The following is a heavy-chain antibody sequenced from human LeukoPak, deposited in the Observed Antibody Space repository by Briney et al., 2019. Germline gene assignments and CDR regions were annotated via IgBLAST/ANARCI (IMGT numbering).Heavy chain of an antibody. J-gene: IGHJ3*02. CDR3: ASDDYGAFDI. D-gene: IGHD4-17*01. Sequence: GGSLRLSCAASGFTFSSYSMNWVRQAPGKGLEWVSYISSSSGAIYYADSVKGRFTISRDNAKNSLYLQMNSLRAEDTAVYYCASDDYGAFDIWGQGTMVTVSS. V-gene: IGHV3-21*05. CDR2: ISSSSGAI. CDR1: GFTFSSYS.